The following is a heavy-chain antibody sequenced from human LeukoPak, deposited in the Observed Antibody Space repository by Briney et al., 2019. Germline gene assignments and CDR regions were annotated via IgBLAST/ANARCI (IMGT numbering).Heavy chain of an antibody. J-gene: IGHJ3*02. D-gene: IGHD3-10*01. CDR2: IYYSGST. CDR3: ARAMATDAFDI. V-gene: IGHV4-39*07. Sequence: SETLSLTCTVSGGSISSSSYYWGWIRQPPGKGLEWIGSIYYSGSTYYNPSLKSRVTISVDTSKNQFSLKLSSVTAADTAVYYCARAMATDAFDIWGQGTMVTVSS. CDR1: GGSISSSSYY.